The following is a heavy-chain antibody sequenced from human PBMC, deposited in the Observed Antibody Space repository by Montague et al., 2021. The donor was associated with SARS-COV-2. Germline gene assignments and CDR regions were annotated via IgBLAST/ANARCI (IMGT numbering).Heavy chain of an antibody. CDR3: ARIPVGSKYYFDF. V-gene: IGHV6-1*01. CDR1: GDSVSINIPT. D-gene: IGHD2-2*01. CDR2: SYFLFKRNN. J-gene: IGHJ4*02. Sequence: CAISGDSVSINIPTCNWNRQTPSLQFHWLLMSYFLFKRNNDYAESVKSRITIDPDTSKHQFSLHLNSVTPEDTAVYYCARIPVGSKYYFDFWGQGTLVTVSS.